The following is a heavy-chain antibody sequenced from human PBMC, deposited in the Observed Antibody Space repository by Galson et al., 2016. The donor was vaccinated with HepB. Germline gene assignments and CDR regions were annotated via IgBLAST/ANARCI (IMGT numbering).Heavy chain of an antibody. CDR2: IYWDDDE. J-gene: IGHJ3*02. Sequence: PALVKPTQTLTLTCTFSGFSLSTSGMGVGWIRQPPGKALECLAVIYWDDDERYSPSLKSRLTITTDTSKNQVVLTMTNMDPVDTATYYCVHRRGTGLFGLDAFDIWGQGTMVTVSS. V-gene: IGHV2-5*02. D-gene: IGHD3-10*02. CDR1: GFSLSTSGMG. CDR3: VHRRGTGLFGLDAFDI.